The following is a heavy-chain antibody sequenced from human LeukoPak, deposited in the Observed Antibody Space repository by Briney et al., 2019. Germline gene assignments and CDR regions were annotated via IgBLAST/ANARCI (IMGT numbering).Heavy chain of an antibody. Sequence: GGSLRLSCAASGFTFSSYAMHWVRQAPGKGLEYVSAINSNGGHTFYANSVKGRFTISRDNSKSTLYLQMGSLRSEDMAVYYCARDMRDYGSGTGTGMDVWGQGTTVTVSS. D-gene: IGHD3-10*01. CDR3: ARDMRDYGSGTGTGMDV. J-gene: IGHJ6*02. CDR2: INSNGGHT. CDR1: GFTFSSYA. V-gene: IGHV3-64*01.